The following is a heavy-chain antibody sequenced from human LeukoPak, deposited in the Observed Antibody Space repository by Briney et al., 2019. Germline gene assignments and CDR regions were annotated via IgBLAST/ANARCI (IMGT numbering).Heavy chain of an antibody. D-gene: IGHD3-3*01. J-gene: IGHJ6*02. CDR1: GFTFSSYA. CDR3: ARDRYYDFWSGYYPALGYYYYGMDV. V-gene: IGHV3-30-3*01. CDR2: ISYDGSNK. Sequence: GGSLRLSCAASGFTFSSYAMHWVRQAPGKGLEWVAVISYDGSNKYYADSVKGRFTISRDNSKNTLYLQMNSLRAEDTAVYYCARDRYYDFWSGYYPALGYYYYGMDVWGQGTTVTVSS.